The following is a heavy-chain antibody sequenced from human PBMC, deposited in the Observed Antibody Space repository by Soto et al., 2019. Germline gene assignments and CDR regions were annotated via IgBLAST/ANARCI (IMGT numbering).Heavy chain of an antibody. Sequence: GASVKVSCKASGYSFTSYAMHRVRQAPGQRREWMGWITAGNGTTKYSQKFQGRVTITRDTSASTAYMELSDLTSEDTGVYYCGRVPRYSFPTSQSLDQWGQGTRVNVPQ. CDR3: GRVPRYSFPTSQSLDQ. J-gene: IGHJ4*02. CDR2: ITAGNGTT. V-gene: IGHV1-3*01. D-gene: IGHD5-18*01. CDR1: GYSFTSYA.